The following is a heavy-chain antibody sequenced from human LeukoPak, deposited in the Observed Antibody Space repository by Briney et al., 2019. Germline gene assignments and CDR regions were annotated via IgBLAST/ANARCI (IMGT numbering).Heavy chain of an antibody. CDR2: IYISGST. CDR3: ARDPYIVGATRRCYYYYMDV. V-gene: IGHV4-4*07. J-gene: IGHJ6*03. D-gene: IGHD1-26*01. Sequence: PSETLSLTCTVSGGSISSYYWSWIRQPAGKGLEWIGRIYISGSTNYNPSLKSRVTMSVDTSKNQFSLKLSSVTAADRAVYYCARDPYIVGATRRCYYYYMDVWGKGTTVTVSS. CDR1: GGSISSYY.